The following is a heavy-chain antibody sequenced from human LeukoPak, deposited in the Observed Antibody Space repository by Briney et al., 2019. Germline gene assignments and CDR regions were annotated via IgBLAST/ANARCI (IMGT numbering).Heavy chain of an antibody. J-gene: IGHJ5*02. D-gene: IGHD6-19*01. CDR1: GGSFSGYY. CDR2: INHSGNT. Sequence: SETLSLTCAVYGGSFSGYYWSWIRQSPGKGLEWIGEINHSGNTNYNPSLKSRVTISADRSKNQFSLKLSSVTAADTAVYYCARRGIAVAGRWFDPWGQGTLVTVSS. V-gene: IGHV4-34*01. CDR3: ARRGIAVAGRWFDP.